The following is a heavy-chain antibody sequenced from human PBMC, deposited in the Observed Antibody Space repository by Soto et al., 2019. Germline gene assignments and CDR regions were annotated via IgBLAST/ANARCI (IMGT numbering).Heavy chain of an antibody. CDR1: GDTSTIYT. CDR2: IVPLLRIT. V-gene: IGHV1-69*08. J-gene: IGHJ5*02. D-gene: IGHD1-26*01. CDR3: ATDKYGAGRVGVHS. Sequence: QVQLVQSGAEVKKPGASLRVSCETSGDTSTIYTITWVRQAPGQGLQWMGRIVPLLRITNYAQEFQGRLTITADSSTSSAHIPLTSLTSEDTAVYYCATDKYGAGRVGVHSWGQGTLVIVSS.